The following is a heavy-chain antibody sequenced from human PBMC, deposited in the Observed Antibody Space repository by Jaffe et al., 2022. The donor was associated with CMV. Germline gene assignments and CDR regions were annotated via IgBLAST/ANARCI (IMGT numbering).Heavy chain of an antibody. V-gene: IGHV3-20*01. J-gene: IGHJ4*02. CDR1: GFTFDDYG. Sequence: EVQLVESGGDVVRPGGSLRLSCAASGFTFDDYGMSWVRQAPGKGLEWVSGINWHAASTGYADSVKGRFTISRDNAKNSLYLQMNSLRAEDTALYHCVRWGYNSGAGGPHFDHWGPGTLVTVSS. CDR3: VRWGYNSGAGGPHFDH. CDR2: INWHAAST. D-gene: IGHD6-19*01.